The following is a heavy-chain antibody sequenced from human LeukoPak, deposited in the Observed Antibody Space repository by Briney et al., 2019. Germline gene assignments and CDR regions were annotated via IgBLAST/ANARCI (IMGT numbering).Heavy chain of an antibody. Sequence: SETLSLICTVSGGSISSYYWSWIRQPPGKGLQWIGYIYYSGSTNYNPSLKSRVTISVDTSKNQFSLKLSSVTAADTAVYYCARGAVIAAADEYYYGMDVWGQGTTVTVSS. D-gene: IGHD6-13*01. J-gene: IGHJ6*02. CDR3: ARGAVIAAADEYYYGMDV. CDR2: IYYSGST. V-gene: IGHV4-59*01. CDR1: GGSISSYY.